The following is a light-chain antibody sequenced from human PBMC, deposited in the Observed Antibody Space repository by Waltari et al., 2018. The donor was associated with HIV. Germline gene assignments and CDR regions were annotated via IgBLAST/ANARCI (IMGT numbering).Light chain of an antibody. J-gene: IGLJ2*01. CDR1: KLGDKY. CDR2: QDS. V-gene: IGLV3-1*01. CDR3: QAWDSSTDVV. Sequence: SYELTQPPSVSVSPGQTASITCSGDKLGDKYARWYQQKPGQSPVLVIYQDSKRPSGIPERFSGSNSGNTATLTIGGTQAMDEADYYCQAWDSSTDVVFGGGTKLTVL.